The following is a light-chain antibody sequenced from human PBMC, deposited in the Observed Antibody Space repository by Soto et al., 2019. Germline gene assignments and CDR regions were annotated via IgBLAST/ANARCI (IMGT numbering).Light chain of an antibody. J-gene: IGLJ1*01. Sequence: QSVLTQPPSVPGVPGQRVTISCTGSSSNIGAGYDVHWYQQLPGTAPKLLIYGNSNRPSGVPDRFSGSKSGTSASLAITGLQAEDEADYYCQSYDSSLSGYVFGTGTKVTVL. CDR1: SSNIGAGYD. CDR2: GNS. V-gene: IGLV1-40*01. CDR3: QSYDSSLSGYV.